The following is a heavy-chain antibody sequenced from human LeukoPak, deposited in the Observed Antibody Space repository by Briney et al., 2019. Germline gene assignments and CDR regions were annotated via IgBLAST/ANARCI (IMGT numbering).Heavy chain of an antibody. CDR1: GFTFSSKW. J-gene: IGHJ4*02. Sequence: GGSLRLSCLASGFTFSSKWMHWVRQVPGKGLMWVSRINPDGSFTSCADSVKGRFTTSRDDSKNTLYLEMNNLRAEDTALYYCARGFLLDSPGDDFDFWGQGTLVTVSS. V-gene: IGHV3-74*01. CDR2: INPDGSFT. D-gene: IGHD3-16*01. CDR3: ARGFLLDSPGDDFDF.